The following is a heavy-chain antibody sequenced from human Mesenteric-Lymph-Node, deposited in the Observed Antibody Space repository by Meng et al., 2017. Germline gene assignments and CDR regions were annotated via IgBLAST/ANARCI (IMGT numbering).Heavy chain of an antibody. CDR2: ISGSGGST. V-gene: IGHV3-23*01. Sequence: GESLKISCAASGFTFSSYAMSLVRQAPGKGLEWVSAISGSGGSTYYADSVKGRFTISRDNSKNTLYLQMNSLRAEDTAVYYCAKSLRVVAVTFFDYWGQGTLVTVSS. CDR1: GFTFSSYA. J-gene: IGHJ4*02. CDR3: AKSLRVVAVTFFDY. D-gene: IGHD2-15*01.